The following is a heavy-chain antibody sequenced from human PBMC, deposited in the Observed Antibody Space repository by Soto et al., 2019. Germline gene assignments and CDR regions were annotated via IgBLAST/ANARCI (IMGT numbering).Heavy chain of an antibody. V-gene: IGHV1-8*01. J-gene: IGHJ4*02. CDR2: MNPNSGNT. CDR1: GYPFTSYD. Sequence: SGYPFTSYDINWVRQATGQGLEWMGWMNPNSGNTGYAQKFQGRVTMTRNTSISTAYVELSSLRSEDTAVYYCARAVAGDITRFDYWGQGTLVTVSS. CDR3: ARAVAGDITRFDY. D-gene: IGHD6-19*01.